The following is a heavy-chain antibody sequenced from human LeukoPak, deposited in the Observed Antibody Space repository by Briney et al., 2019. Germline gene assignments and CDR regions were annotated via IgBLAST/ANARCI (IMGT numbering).Heavy chain of an antibody. V-gene: IGHV1-46*01. Sequence: ASVKVSCKASGYTFTSYYMHWVRQAPGQGLEWMGIIDPSGGSTSYAQKFQGRVTMTRDTSTSTVYMELSSLRSEDTAVYYCARALAVAGVDYWGQGTLVTVSS. J-gene: IGHJ4*02. CDR2: IDPSGGST. CDR1: GYTFTSYY. CDR3: ARALAVAGVDY. D-gene: IGHD6-19*01.